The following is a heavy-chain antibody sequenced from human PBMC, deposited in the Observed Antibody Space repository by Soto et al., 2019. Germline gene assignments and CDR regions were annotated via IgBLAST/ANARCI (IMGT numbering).Heavy chain of an antibody. V-gene: IGHV4-30-4*01. J-gene: IGHJ6*02. CDR3: AREAGAVVTPGGMDV. Sequence: QVQLQESGPGLVKPSQTLSLTCTVSGGSISSGDYYWSWIRQPPGKGLEWIGYIYYSGSTYYNPSLKSRVTISVGTSKNQFSLKLSSVTAADTAVYYCAREAGAVVTPGGMDVWGQGTTVTVSS. D-gene: IGHD2-15*01. CDR1: GGSISSGDYY. CDR2: IYYSGST.